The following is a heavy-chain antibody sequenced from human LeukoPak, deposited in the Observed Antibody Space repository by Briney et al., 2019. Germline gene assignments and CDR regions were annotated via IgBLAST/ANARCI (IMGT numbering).Heavy chain of an antibody. CDR2: ISGSGGST. J-gene: IGHJ5*02. CDR3: AKVGGSGWYNWFDP. V-gene: IGHV3-23*01. Sequence: PGGSLRLSCAASGFTFSSYSMNWVRQAPGKGLEWVSAISGSGGSTYYADSVKGRFAISRDNSKNTLYLQMNSLRAEDTAVYYCAKVGGSGWYNWFDPWGQGTLVTVSS. D-gene: IGHD6-19*01. CDR1: GFTFSSYS.